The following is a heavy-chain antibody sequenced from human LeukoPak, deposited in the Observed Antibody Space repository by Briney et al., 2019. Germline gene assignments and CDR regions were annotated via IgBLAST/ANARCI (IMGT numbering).Heavy chain of an antibody. CDR1: ARSISNHY. J-gene: IGHJ6*04. D-gene: IGHD5-18*01. CDR2: TYYSGST. CDR3: ARLSGGYTLSDGSDA. Sequence: SETLSLTCPVSARSISNHYWSWIRQAPEKGLEWIGYTYYSGSTNYNPSLKRRVTISVDTTKNQFSLKLSSVTAADTAVFYCARLSGGYTLSDGSDASGKGDTVTASS. V-gene: IGHV4-59*11.